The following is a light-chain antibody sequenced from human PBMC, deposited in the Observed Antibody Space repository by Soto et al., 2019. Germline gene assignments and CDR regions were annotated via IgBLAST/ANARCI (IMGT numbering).Light chain of an antibody. CDR1: SSDVGGYNY. J-gene: IGLJ1*01. CDR3: SSYISSSTLYV. Sequence: QSVLTQPASVSGSPGQSITISCTGTSSDVGGYNYVSWYQQHPGKAPKLMIYDVSNRPSGVSNRFSASKSGNTASLTISGLQAEEEADYYCSSYISSSTLYVFGTGTKLTVL. CDR2: DVS. V-gene: IGLV2-14*01.